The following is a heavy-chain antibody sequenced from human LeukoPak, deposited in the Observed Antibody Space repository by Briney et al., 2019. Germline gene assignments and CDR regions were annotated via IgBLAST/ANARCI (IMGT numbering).Heavy chain of an antibody. V-gene: IGHV3-23*01. J-gene: IGHJ4*02. CDR3: AKDQGDYDQPDYFDY. CDR2: ISGSGGST. CDR1: GFTFSSYA. Sequence: GGSLRLSCAASGFTFSSYAMSWVRQAPGKGLEWVSAISGSGGSTYYADSVKGRFTISRDNSKNTLYLQMNSLRAEDTAVCYCAKDQGDYDQPDYFDYWGQGTLVTVSS. D-gene: IGHD4-17*01.